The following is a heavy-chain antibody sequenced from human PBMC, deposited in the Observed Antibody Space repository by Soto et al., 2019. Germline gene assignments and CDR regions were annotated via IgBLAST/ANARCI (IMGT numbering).Heavy chain of an antibody. CDR3: ARARIAVEDYYYYYMDV. J-gene: IGHJ6*03. CDR2: TYYRSKWYN. Sequence: PSQTLSLTCAISGDSVSSNSAAWNWIRQSPSRGLEWLGRTYYRSKWYNDYAVSVKSRITINPDTSKNQFSLQLNSVTPEDTAVYYCARARIAVEDYYYYYMDVWGKGTTVTVSS. CDR1: GDSVSSNSAA. V-gene: IGHV6-1*01. D-gene: IGHD6-19*01.